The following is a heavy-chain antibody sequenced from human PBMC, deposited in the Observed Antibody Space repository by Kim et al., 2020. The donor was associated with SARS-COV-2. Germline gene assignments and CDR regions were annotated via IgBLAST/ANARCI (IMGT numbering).Heavy chain of an antibody. V-gene: IGHV3-15*01. CDR2: IKSKIHGGTT. D-gene: IGHD6-13*01. CDR3: TTSAFTIAGLDY. Sequence: GGSLRLSCAASGFSFDNAWMTWVCQAPGKGLEWVSRIKSKIHGGTTDYAAPVKGRFTISRDDSKDTLYLQMNNLETEDTAVYYCTTSAFTIAGLDYWGQGALVSVSS. J-gene: IGHJ4*02. CDR1: GFSFDNAW.